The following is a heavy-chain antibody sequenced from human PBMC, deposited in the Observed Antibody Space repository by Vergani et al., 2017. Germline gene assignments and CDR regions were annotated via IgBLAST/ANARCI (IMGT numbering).Heavy chain of an antibody. V-gene: IGHV3-23*01. CDR3: ARDRYYLCSGSYPYFYYYGLDV. J-gene: IGHJ6*02. CDR1: GFTFSACP. Sequence: EVQLLQSGGGVIQPGGSVRLSCAASGFTFSACPMTWVRQAPGKGLEWVSAISARYPSTYYADSVKGRFTISRDNSKNMLYLQMNSLRAEDPAVYYCARDRYYLCSGSYPYFYYYGLDVWGQGTAVTVSS. D-gene: IGHD3-10*01. CDR2: ISARYPST.